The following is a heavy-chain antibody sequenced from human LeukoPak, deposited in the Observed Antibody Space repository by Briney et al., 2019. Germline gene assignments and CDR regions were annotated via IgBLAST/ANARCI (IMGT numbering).Heavy chain of an antibody. CDR2: IKQDGSEK. CDR3: AKGIAAAMDY. J-gene: IGHJ4*02. D-gene: IGHD6-13*01. V-gene: IGHV3-7*03. CDR1: GFTFSSYW. Sequence: GGSLRLSCAASGFTFSSYWMSWVRQAPGKGLEWVANIKQDGSEKYYVDSVKGRFTISRDNSRNTLYLQMNSLRADDTAVYYWAKGIAAAMDYWGQGTLVTVSA.